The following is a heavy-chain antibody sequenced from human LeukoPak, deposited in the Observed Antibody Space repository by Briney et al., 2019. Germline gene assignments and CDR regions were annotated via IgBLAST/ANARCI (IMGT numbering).Heavy chain of an antibody. CDR3: ARVTYSSGWYGYYYMDV. V-gene: IGHV4-38-2*02. CDR1: GYSISSGDY. D-gene: IGHD6-19*01. Sequence: SETLSLTCTVSGYSISSGDYWGWIRQPPGKGLEWIGSIYHSGRTYYNPSLKSRVTISVDTSKNQFSLKLSSVTAADTAVYYCARVTYSSGWYGYYYMDVWGKGTTVTVSS. CDR2: IYHSGRT. J-gene: IGHJ6*03.